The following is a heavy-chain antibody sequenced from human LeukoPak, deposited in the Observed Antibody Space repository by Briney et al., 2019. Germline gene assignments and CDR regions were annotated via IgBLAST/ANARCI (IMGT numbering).Heavy chain of an antibody. J-gene: IGHJ6*03. D-gene: IGHD5-24*01. CDR1: GASISSHY. CDR2: IYYSVRT. CDR3: AGTGDGYNYYNYYYMDV. Sequence: SETLSLTCSVSGASISSHYWSWIRQPPGKGLEWIGYIYYSVRTNYNPSLKSRVTISVDMPNNQFSLKMSSVTAADTAVYYCAGTGDGYNYYNYYYMDVWGKGTTVTVTS. V-gene: IGHV4-59*11.